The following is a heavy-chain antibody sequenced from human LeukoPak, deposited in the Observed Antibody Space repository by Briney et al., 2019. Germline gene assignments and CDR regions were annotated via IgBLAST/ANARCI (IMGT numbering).Heavy chain of an antibody. CDR3: AGMVHDSSGYPGYYYYYMDV. J-gene: IGHJ6*03. V-gene: IGHV4-34*01. D-gene: IGHD3-22*01. CDR2: INHRGIT. Sequence: PSETLSLTCAVYGGSFSGYYWTWIRQPPGKGLEWIGEINHRGITKYNPSLKSRVTISEDTSKNQFSLKLSFVTAADTAVYYCAGMVHDSSGYPGYYYYYMDVWGKGTTVTVSS. CDR1: GGSFSGYY.